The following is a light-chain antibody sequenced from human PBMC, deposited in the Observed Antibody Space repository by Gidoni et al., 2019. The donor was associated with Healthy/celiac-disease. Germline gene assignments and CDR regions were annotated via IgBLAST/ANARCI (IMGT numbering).Light chain of an antibody. Sequence: QSALTQPASVSGSPGQSLTISCTGTSSDVGGYNYVPWYQQHPGKAPKLMIYDVSNRPSGVSNRFSGSKSGNTASLTISGLQAEDEADYYCSSYTSSSTLEVFGTGTKVTVL. CDR1: SSDVGGYNY. J-gene: IGLJ1*01. V-gene: IGLV2-14*01. CDR2: DVS. CDR3: SSYTSSSTLEV.